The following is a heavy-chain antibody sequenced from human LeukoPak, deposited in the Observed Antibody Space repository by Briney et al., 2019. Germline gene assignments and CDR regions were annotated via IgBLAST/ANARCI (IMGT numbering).Heavy chain of an antibody. J-gene: IGHJ4*02. CDR3: ARDDYGDYTFDY. D-gene: IGHD4-17*01. CDR2: INSDGSST. V-gene: IGHV3-74*01. Sequence: PGGSLRLSCAASGFTFSSYWMHWVRQAPGKGLVWVSRINSDGSSTSYADSVKGRFTISRDNAKNTLYLQMDSLRAEDTAVYYCARDDYGDYTFDYWGQGTLVTVSS. CDR1: GFTFSSYW.